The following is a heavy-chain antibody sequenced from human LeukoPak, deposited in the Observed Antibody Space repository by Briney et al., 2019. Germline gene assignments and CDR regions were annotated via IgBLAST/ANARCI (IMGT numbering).Heavy chain of an antibody. J-gene: IGHJ5*02. CDR2: IKQDGSEK. Sequence: GGSLRLSCADSGFTFSSYWMSWVRQAPGKGLEWVANIKQDGSEKYYVDSVKGRFTISRDNSKNTLYLQMNSLRADDTAVYYCARDHHGSGSYPNPWGQGTLVTVSS. CDR3: ARDHHGSGSYPNP. V-gene: IGHV3-7*01. CDR1: GFTFSSYW. D-gene: IGHD3-10*01.